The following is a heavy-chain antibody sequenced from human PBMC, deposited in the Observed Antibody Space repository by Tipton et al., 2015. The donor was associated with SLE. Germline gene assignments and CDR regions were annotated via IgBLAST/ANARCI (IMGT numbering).Heavy chain of an antibody. J-gene: IGHJ5*02. CDR2: IFYRVTT. D-gene: IGHD6-13*01. CDR3: ARGGTPAAGYKWFDP. CDR1: GTSIGDYY. Sequence: LRLSCSVSGTSIGDYYWSWIRQPPGKGLEWVGYIFYRVTTNYSPSLKSRVILSVDTSKNHFSLKLSSVTAADTAVYYCARGGTPAAGYKWFDPWGQGTLVTVPS. V-gene: IGHV4-59*01.